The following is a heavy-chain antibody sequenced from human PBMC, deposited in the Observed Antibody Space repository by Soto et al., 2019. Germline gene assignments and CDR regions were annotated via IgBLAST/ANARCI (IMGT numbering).Heavy chain of an antibody. V-gene: IGHV3-30-3*01. D-gene: IGHD3-9*01. CDR2: ISYDGSNK. CDR3: ARVGGVYDILTGYYSYYYYGTDV. CDR1: GFTFSSYA. Sequence: GGSLRLSCAASGFTFSSYAMHWVRQAPGKGLEWVAVISYDGSNKYYADSVKGRFTISRDNSKNTLYLQMNSLRAEDTAVYYCARVGGVYDILTGYYSYYYYGTDVWGQGTTVTVSS. J-gene: IGHJ6*02.